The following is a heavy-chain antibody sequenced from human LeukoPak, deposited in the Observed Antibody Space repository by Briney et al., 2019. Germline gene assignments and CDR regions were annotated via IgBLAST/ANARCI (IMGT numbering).Heavy chain of an antibody. CDR3: ARGDTAMVPNYYYYGMDV. J-gene: IGHJ6*02. CDR2: ITGSGGST. CDR1: GFTFSSYA. Sequence: LTGGSLRLSCAASGFTFSSYALSWVRQAPGKGLEWVSAITGSGGSTYYADSVKGRFTISRDNSKNTLYLQMNSLRAEDTAVYYCARGDTAMVPNYYYYGMDVWGQGATVTVSS. V-gene: IGHV3-23*01. D-gene: IGHD5-18*01.